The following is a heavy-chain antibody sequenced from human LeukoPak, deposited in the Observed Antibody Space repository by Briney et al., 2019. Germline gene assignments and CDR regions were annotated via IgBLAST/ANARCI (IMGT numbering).Heavy chain of an antibody. V-gene: IGHV1-18*01. J-gene: IGHJ4*02. CDR2: ISPHNGNT. Sequence: ASVRVSCKASGNTFTTYGISWVRQAPGQGLEWMGWISPHNGNTSYAQKLQGRVTLTADTSTSIAYMELRSLRSDDTAVYYCARLYSSSWYRVDDYWGQGTLVTVSS. CDR3: ARLYSSSWYRVDDY. CDR1: GNTFTTYG. D-gene: IGHD6-13*01.